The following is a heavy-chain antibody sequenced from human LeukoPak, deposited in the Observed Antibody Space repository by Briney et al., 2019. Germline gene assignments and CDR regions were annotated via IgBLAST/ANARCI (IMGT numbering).Heavy chain of an antibody. V-gene: IGHV1-2*02. D-gene: IGHD3-22*01. Sequence: GASVKVYCKASGYSFTDYYIHWVRQAPGQGLEWMGWINPTNGGTKYAQKFQGRVTMTRDTSIDTAYMDLSRLRSEDTAVYYCAAAPYDSSGYFYDYWGQGTLVTVSS. J-gene: IGHJ4*02. CDR2: INPTNGGT. CDR3: AAAPYDSSGYFYDY. CDR1: GYSFTDYY.